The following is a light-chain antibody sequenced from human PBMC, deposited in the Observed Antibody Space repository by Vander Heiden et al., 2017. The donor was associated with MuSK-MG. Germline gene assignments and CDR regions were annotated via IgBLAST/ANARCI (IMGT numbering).Light chain of an antibody. CDR3: QQTNIAPGT. V-gene: IGKV1-39*01. Sequence: DLQMTQSPSSLSASVGDRVTITCRASQSIDNYLNWYQQKPWKAPKLLIFFVSILEAGVPSRFSGSGSGTDFTLTISSLQPEDFATYFCQQTNIAPGTFGQGTKVXIK. J-gene: IGKJ1*01. CDR1: QSIDNY. CDR2: FVS.